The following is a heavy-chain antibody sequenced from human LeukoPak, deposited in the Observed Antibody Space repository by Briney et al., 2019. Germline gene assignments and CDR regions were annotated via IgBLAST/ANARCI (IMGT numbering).Heavy chain of an antibody. CDR1: GSISSYY. Sequence: PSETLSLTCTVSGSISSYYWSWIRQPPGKGLEWIGYIYTSGSTNYNPSLKSRVTISADTSKNQFSLDLSSVTAADTAVYYCARQKCTSTSCLTKNAFDIWGQGTMVTVSS. CDR3: ARQKCTSTSCLTKNAFDI. J-gene: IGHJ3*02. V-gene: IGHV4-4*09. CDR2: IYTSGST. D-gene: IGHD2-2*01.